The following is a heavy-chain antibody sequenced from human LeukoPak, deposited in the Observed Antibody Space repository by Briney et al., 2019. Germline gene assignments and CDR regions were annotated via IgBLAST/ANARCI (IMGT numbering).Heavy chain of an antibody. V-gene: IGHV3-48*03. D-gene: IGHD4-11*01. CDR2: ISSDRSVI. CDR3: AGSKYPEPLDLNF. Sequence: VGSLRVSCAASGFTFDIFERNSVRHAPGKGLEWISYISSDRSVIYYTYSVRGRFTISRDNAKYSLYLQMNSPRDEDTAVYYCAGSKYPEPLDLNFWGKGTLVAVSS. CDR1: GFTFDIFE. J-gene: IGHJ4*02.